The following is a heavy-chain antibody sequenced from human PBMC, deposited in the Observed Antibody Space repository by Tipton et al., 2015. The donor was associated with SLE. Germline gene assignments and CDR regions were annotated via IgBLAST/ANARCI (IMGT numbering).Heavy chain of an antibody. CDR3: AKDVQFQGWNKAFDI. V-gene: IGHV3-23*01. J-gene: IGHJ3*02. D-gene: IGHD1-1*01. CDR2: ISGSGGST. CDR1: GFTFSNYA. Sequence: SLRLSCAASGFTFSNYAMSWVRQAPGKGLEWVSAISGSGGSTFYADSVKGRFTISRDNSKNTLYLQMNSLRAEDTAVYYCAKDVQFQGWNKAFDIWGQGTMVTVSS.